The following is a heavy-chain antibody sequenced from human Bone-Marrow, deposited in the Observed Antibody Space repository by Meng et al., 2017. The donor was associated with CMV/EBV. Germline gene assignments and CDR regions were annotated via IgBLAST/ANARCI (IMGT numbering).Heavy chain of an antibody. D-gene: IGHD3-16*01. CDR3: ARVWRRKCGFDP. CDR1: GGSFSGYY. Sequence: SETLSLTCAVYGGSFSGYYWSWIRQPPGKGLEWIGEINHSGSTNYNPSLKSRVTISVDTSKNQFSLKLSSVTAADTAVYYCARVWRRKCGFDPRGQGTLVTVSS. V-gene: IGHV4-34*01. CDR2: INHSGST. J-gene: IGHJ5*02.